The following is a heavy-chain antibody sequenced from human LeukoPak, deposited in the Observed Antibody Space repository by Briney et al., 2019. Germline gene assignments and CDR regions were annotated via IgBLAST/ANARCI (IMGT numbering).Heavy chain of an antibody. D-gene: IGHD2-2*01. CDR2: RKQDGSEK. CDR3: ARAWVIVVVPAAKHFNWFDP. Sequence: PGGSLRLSCAASGFTFSSHWMSWVRQAPGKGLEWVANRKQDGSEKYYVDSVKGRFTISRDNAKNSLYLQMNSLRAEDTAVYYCARAWVIVVVPAAKHFNWFDPWGQGTLVTVSS. V-gene: IGHV3-7*01. CDR1: GFTFSSHW. J-gene: IGHJ5*02.